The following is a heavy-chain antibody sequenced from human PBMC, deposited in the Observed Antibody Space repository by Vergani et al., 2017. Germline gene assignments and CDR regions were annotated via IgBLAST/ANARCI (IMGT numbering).Heavy chain of an antibody. V-gene: IGHV3-30-3*01. CDR3: ARDLDGYDSSGSIDY. CDR1: GFTFSSYA. J-gene: IGHJ4*02. CDR2: ISYDGSNK. Sequence: QVQLVESGGGVVQPGRSLRLSCAASGFTFSSYAMHWVRQAPGKGLEWVAVISYDGSNKYYADSVKGRFTISRDNSKNTLYLQMNSLRAEDTAVYYCARDLDGYDSSGSIDYWGQGTLVTVSS. D-gene: IGHD3-22*01.